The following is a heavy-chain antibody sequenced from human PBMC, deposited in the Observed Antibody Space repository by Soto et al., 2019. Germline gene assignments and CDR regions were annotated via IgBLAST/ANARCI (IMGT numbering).Heavy chain of an antibody. V-gene: IGHV4-39*01. D-gene: IGHD3-10*01. J-gene: IGHJ5*02. CDR1: GRPISSSSYY. Sequence: XPILWRPVTVSGRPISSSSYYWGGIRHPPGKGLEWIGSIYYSGSTYYNPSLKSRVTISVDTSKNQFSLKLSSVTAADTAVYYCARNINMVGGNWFDPWGRGTLVTVSS. CDR3: ARNINMVGGNWFDP. CDR2: IYYSGST.